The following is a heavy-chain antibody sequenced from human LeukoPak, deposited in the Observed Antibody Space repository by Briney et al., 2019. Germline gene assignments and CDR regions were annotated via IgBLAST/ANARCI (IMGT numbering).Heavy chain of an antibody. D-gene: IGHD3-10*01. CDR3: ARGSSGTYYNPQGYMDV. V-gene: IGHV4-4*07. J-gene: IGHJ6*03. CDR2: IFTSGIT. Sequence: SETLSLTCTVSGGSISIYYWNWIRQPAGKGLEWIGRIFTSGITNYNPSLKSRVTMSVDTSKNQFSLNLSSVTAADTAVYYCARGSSGTYYNPQGYMDVWGKGTTVTVSS. CDR1: GGSISIYY.